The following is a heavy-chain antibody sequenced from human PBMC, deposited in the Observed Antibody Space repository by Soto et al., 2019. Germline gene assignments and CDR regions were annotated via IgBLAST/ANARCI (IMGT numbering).Heavy chain of an antibody. CDR3: ARQFHYDSSGYYYAY. Sequence: SVKVTCKASGGTFSRNTISWVRQAPGQGLEWMGGIIPIFVTANYAQKFQGRVTITADESTSTAYMELSRLRSEDTAVYYCARQFHYDSSGYYYAYWGQGTLGTVSS. J-gene: IGHJ4*02. CDR1: GGTFSRNT. V-gene: IGHV1-69*13. D-gene: IGHD3-22*01. CDR2: IIPIFVTA.